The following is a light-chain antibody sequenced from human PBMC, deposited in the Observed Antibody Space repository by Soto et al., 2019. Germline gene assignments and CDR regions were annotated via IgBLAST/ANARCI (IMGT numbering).Light chain of an antibody. CDR1: QSISSY. V-gene: IGKV1-39*01. J-gene: IGKJ3*01. CDR2: GAS. CDR3: QQSYNTPFP. Sequence: DIHMTQSPSSLSASVGDRVTITCRASQSISSYLNWYQQKPGKAPKLLIYGASTLQSGVPSRFSGSGSGTDFTLTISSLQPEDFATYYCQQSYNTPFPFGPGTKVDI.